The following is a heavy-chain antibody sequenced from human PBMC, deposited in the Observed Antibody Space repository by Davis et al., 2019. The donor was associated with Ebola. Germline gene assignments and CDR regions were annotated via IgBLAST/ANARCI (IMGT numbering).Heavy chain of an antibody. CDR2: NYYSGSS. CDR1: GASISNYY. V-gene: IGHV4-59*08. CDR3: ARHLSYGGNPGKYYFDF. J-gene: IGHJ4*02. D-gene: IGHD4-23*01. Sequence: MPSETLSLTCTVSGASISNYYWSWIRQPPGKGLEWIGYNYYSGSSNYNPSLKSRVTISVATSKNQFSLKLTSMTAADTAVYFCARHLSYGGNPGKYYFDFWGQGTLVTVSS.